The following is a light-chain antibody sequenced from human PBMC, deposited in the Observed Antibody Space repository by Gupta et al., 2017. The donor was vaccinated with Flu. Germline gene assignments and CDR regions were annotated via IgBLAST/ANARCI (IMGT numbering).Light chain of an antibody. CDR2: DDS. CDR1: NIVSKS. Sequence: SSVLIQPPSVSVAPGQTATITCGDNNIVSKSVHWYQQKPGQAPVLVVYDDSDRPSGIPERFSGSNSGNTATLTISRVEAGDEADYYCQVWDVSDHPFYVFGSGTKVTVL. V-gene: IGLV3-21*02. J-gene: IGLJ1*01. CDR3: QVWDVSDHPFYV.